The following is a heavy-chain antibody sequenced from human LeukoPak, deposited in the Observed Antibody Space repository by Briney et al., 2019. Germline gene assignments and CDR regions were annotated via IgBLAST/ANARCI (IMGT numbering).Heavy chain of an antibody. CDR1: GFTFSSYW. D-gene: IGHD2-15*01. J-gene: IGHJ3*02. CDR3: ARAVDIVVVTSGGPNDAFDI. CDR2: IKQDGSEK. Sequence: PGGSLRLSCSASGFTFSSYWMSWVRQAPGKGLEWVANIKQDGSEKYYVDSVKGRFTISRDNAKNSLSLQMNSLRAEDTAVYYCARAVDIVVVTSGGPNDAFDIWGQGTMVTVSS. V-gene: IGHV3-7*01.